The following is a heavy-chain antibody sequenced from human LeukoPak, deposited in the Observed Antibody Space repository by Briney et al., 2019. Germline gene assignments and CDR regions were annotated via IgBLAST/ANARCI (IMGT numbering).Heavy chain of an antibody. CDR3: ARGSTIFGFQH. Sequence: PSETLSLTCTVSGGSLSSYYWSWIRKPPGKGLEWIAYIYYSGNTKYNPFLKSRVTISVDTSKTQFSLKLSSVTAADTAVYFCARGSTIFGFQHWGQGTLVTVSS. J-gene: IGHJ1*01. CDR1: GGSLSSYY. V-gene: IGHV4-59*01. CDR2: IYYSGNT. D-gene: IGHD3-3*01.